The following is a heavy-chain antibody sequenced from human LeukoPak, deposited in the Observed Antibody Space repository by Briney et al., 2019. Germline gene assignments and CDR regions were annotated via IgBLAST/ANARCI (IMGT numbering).Heavy chain of an antibody. CDR3: AKVMVRGYYYYGMDV. CDR2: ITSGSGSNV. Sequence: GGSLRLSCAASGFTFSSHAMSWVRQAPGKGLEWVSAITSGSGSNVYYTDPLKGRFTISRDNSKNTLYLQMNSLRAEDTAVYYCAKVMVRGYYYYGMDVWGQGTTVTVSS. V-gene: IGHV3-23*01. D-gene: IGHD3-10*01. CDR1: GFTFSSHA. J-gene: IGHJ6*02.